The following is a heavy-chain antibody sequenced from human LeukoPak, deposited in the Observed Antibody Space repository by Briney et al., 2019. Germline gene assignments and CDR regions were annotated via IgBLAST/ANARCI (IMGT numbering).Heavy chain of an antibody. J-gene: IGHJ4*02. CDR3: AKDRDTYNYGSGSYGPGFDY. CDR1: GFTFSSYG. V-gene: IGHV3-30*02. CDR2: IRNDGSNK. Sequence: GSLRLSCAASGFTFSSYGMHWVRQAPGKGLEGVAFIRNDGSNKYYADSVKGRFTISRDNSKNTLYLQKNSMRAEDTAVYYCAKDRDTYNYGSGSYGPGFDYWGQGTLVTVSS. D-gene: IGHD3-10*01.